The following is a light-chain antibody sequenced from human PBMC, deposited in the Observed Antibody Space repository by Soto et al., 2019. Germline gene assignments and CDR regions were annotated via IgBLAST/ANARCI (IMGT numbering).Light chain of an antibody. CDR1: QSVSSS. Sequence: EIVLTQSPATLSLSPGERATLSCRASQSVSSSLAWYQQKPGQTPRLLIYDASNRATGIPARFSGSGSGTDFTLTINSLEPEDFAVYYCHQRANSPDTFGQGTRLEIK. V-gene: IGKV3-11*01. CDR2: DAS. CDR3: HQRANSPDT. J-gene: IGKJ5*01.